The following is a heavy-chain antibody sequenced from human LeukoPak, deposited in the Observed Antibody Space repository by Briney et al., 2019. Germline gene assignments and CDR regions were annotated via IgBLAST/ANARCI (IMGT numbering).Heavy chain of an antibody. CDR1: GFTFRNYS. V-gene: IGHV3-21*04. D-gene: IGHD6-13*01. Sequence: PGGSLRLSCAASGFTFRNYSMNWVRQAPGKGLEWVSSIGSNSGFIYYTDSIKGRFSISRDNAKNTLYLQMNSLRAEDTAVYYCAKGTVGGIAAYFDYWGQGTLVTVSS. CDR3: AKGTVGGIAAYFDY. CDR2: IGSNSGFI. J-gene: IGHJ4*02.